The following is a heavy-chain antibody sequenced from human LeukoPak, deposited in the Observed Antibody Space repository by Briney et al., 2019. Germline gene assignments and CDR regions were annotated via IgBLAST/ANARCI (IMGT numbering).Heavy chain of an antibody. Sequence: GGSLRLSCAASGFTFSSYSMNWVRQAPGKGLEWVSYISSSSSTIYYADSVKGRFTISRDNAKNSLYLQMNSLRAEDTAVYYCAREGYDYVWGSYQYYFDYWGQGTLVTVSS. D-gene: IGHD3-16*01. CDR2: ISSSSSTI. CDR3: AREGYDYVWGSYQYYFDY. CDR1: GFTFSSYS. J-gene: IGHJ4*02. V-gene: IGHV3-48*04.